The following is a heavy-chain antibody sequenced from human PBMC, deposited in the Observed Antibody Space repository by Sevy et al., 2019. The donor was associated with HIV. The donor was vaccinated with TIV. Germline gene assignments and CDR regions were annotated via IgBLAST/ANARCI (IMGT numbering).Heavy chain of an antibody. CDR1: GFNLGDYV. CDR3: TRAMYYHDSGSYYGMDV. Sequence: GGYLRLSCRASGFNLGDYVMSWFRQAPGKGLDWVGFIRSKAYGETREYAASVKGRVTISREDSKGIAYLQMHRLKTEDTGRYYCTRAMYYHDSGSYYGMDVWGQGTTVTVSS. CDR2: IRSKAYGETR. V-gene: IGHV3-49*03. J-gene: IGHJ6*02. D-gene: IGHD3-10*01.